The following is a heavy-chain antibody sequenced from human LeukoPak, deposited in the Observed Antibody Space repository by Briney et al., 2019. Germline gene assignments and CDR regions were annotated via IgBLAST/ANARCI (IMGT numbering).Heavy chain of an antibody. V-gene: IGHV3-7*03. J-gene: IGHJ4*02. CDR2: IKQDGSEK. CDR1: GGSISSGGYY. D-gene: IGHD6-19*01. CDR3: ARDRDWYSFDS. Sequence: ETLSLTCTVSGGSISSGGYYWSWVRQAPGKGLEWVANIKQDGSEKYYVDSVKGRFTISRDNAKNSLYLQMNSLRAEDTAVYYCARDRDWYSFDSWGQGTLVTVSS.